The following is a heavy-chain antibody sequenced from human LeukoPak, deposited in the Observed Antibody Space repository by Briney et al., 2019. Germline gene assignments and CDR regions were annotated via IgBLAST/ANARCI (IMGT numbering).Heavy chain of an antibody. CDR1: GYTFTSYG. J-gene: IGHJ6*02. V-gene: IGHV1-18*01. Sequence: ASVKVSCKASGYTFTSYGISWVRHAPEQGLEWMGWISAYNGNTNYAQKLQGRVTMTTDTSTSTAYMELRSLRSDDTVVYYCARAIAVAGNYYYYYYGMDVWGQGTTVTVSS. D-gene: IGHD6-19*01. CDR2: ISAYNGNT. CDR3: ARAIAVAGNYYYYYYGMDV.